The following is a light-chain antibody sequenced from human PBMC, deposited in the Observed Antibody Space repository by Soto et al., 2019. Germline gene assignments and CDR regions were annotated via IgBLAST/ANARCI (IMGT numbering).Light chain of an antibody. CDR3: QQYNKWPST. Sequence: EVVMTQSPATLSVSPGERATLSCRASQSVRSHLAWYQQKPGQAPSLLIFGASTRATGVPARFSGSESGTEFTLTISSLQSEDFAVYYCQQYNKWPSTFGRGTKLEIK. CDR1: QSVRSH. CDR2: GAS. V-gene: IGKV3-15*01. J-gene: IGKJ2*01.